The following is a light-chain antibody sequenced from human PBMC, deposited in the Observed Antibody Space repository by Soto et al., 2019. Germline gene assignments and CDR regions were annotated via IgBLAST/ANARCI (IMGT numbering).Light chain of an antibody. CDR2: TNN. V-gene: IGLV1-44*01. Sequence: QSVLTQPPSASGTPGQRVTISGSGSSSNIGSNTVNWYQHLPGTAPKLLIYTNNQRPSRVPDRFSGSKSGTSASLAISGLQSEDEADYYCAAWDDSLNGFVFGTGTKLTVL. J-gene: IGLJ1*01. CDR3: AAWDDSLNGFV. CDR1: SSNIGSNT.